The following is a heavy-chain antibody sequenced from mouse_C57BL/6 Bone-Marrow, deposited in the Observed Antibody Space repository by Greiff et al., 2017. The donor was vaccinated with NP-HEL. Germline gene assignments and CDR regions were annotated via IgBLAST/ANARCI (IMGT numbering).Heavy chain of an antibody. J-gene: IGHJ1*03. Sequence: EVHLVESGEGLVKPGGSLKLSCAASGFTFSSYAMSWVRQTPEKRLEWVAYISSGGDYIYYADPVKGRFTISRDNARNTLYLQMSSLKSEDTARYYCTRGKPRCFDVWGTGTTVTVSS. V-gene: IGHV5-9-1*02. CDR2: ISSGGDYI. CDR3: TRGKPRCFDV. CDR1: GFTFSSYA.